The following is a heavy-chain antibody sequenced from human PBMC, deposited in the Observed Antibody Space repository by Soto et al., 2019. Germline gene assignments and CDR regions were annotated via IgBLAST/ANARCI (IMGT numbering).Heavy chain of an antibody. CDR2: ISGRGDST. D-gene: IGHD5-18*01. J-gene: IGHJ4*02. CDR1: GFIFGHYA. Sequence: PGGSLRLSCAGSGFIFGHYAMTWVRQAPGKGLEWISAISGRGDSTYYADAVKGRFTISRDNSKNTLYLQMNSLRFDDTAVYYCAKAREPEYSSAIFFDIWGQGALVTVSS. V-gene: IGHV3-23*01. CDR3: AKAREPEYSSAIFFDI.